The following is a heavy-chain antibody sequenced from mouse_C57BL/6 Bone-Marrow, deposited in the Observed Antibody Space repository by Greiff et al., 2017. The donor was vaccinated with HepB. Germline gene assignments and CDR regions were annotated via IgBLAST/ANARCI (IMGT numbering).Heavy chain of an antibody. D-gene: IGHD4-1*01. CDR1: GFSLTSYG. CDR3: ASEGKLGHGFAY. Sequence: VQLVESGPGLVAPSQSLSITCTASGFSLTSYGVDWVRQSPGKGLEWLGEIWGVGSTNYNSALKSRLSISKDNSKSQVILIMNSLQTDDTAMYYCASEGKLGHGFAYWGQGTLVTVSA. CDR2: IWGVGST. V-gene: IGHV2-6*01. J-gene: IGHJ3*01.